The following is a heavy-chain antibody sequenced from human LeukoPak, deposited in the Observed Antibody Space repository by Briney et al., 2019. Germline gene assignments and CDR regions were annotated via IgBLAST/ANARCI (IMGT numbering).Heavy chain of an antibody. CDR3: ARRTGYNYYYMEV. J-gene: IGHJ6*03. Sequence: GASVKVSCKASGYIFTQYGISWVRQAPGQGLEWMASISTYNGNTNYAQNFQGRVTVTTDTSTSTAYMELRSLRSDDTAVYYCARRTGYNYYYMEVWGPGTTVTASS. CDR2: ISTYNGNT. D-gene: IGHD3/OR15-3a*01. V-gene: IGHV1-18*01. CDR1: GYIFTQYG.